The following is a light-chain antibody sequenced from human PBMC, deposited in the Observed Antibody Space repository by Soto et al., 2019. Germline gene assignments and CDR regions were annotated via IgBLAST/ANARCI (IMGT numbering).Light chain of an antibody. J-gene: IGKJ1*01. CDR1: XILLHSDGHNY. CDR2: DAS. CDR3: QQYNSYSRA. Sequence: MTQSPLSLPVTPGEPSSISCRSSXILLHSDGHNYLAWYQQKPGKAPKLLIYDASSLESGVPSRFSGSGSGTEFTLTISSLQPDDFATYYCQQYNSYSRAFGQGTKVDIK. V-gene: IGKV1-5*01.